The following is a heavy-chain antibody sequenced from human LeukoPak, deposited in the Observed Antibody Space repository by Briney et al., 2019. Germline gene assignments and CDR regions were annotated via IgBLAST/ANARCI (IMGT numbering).Heavy chain of an antibody. CDR3: ASSIVVVPAATKP. V-gene: IGHV3-33*01. Sequence: PGGSLRLSCAASGFTFSSYGMHWVRQAPGKGLEWVAVIWYDGSNKYYADSVKGRFTISRDNSKNTLYLQMNSLRAEDTAVYYCASSIVVVPAATKPWGQGTLVTVSS. D-gene: IGHD2-2*01. CDR2: IWYDGSNK. J-gene: IGHJ4*02. CDR1: GFTFSSYG.